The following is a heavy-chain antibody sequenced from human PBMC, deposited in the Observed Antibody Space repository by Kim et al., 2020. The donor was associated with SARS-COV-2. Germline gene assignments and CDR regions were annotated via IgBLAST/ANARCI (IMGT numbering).Heavy chain of an antibody. Sequence: SVKVSCKASGGTFSSYAISWVRQAPGQGLEWMGGIIPIFGTANYAQKFQGRVTIIADESTSTAYMELSSLRSEDTAVYYCARVGPVYYDILTGYGYYFDYWGQGTLVTVSS. D-gene: IGHD3-9*01. CDR1: GGTFSSYA. V-gene: IGHV1-69*13. CDR3: ARVGPVYYDILTGYGYYFDY. CDR2: IIPIFGTA. J-gene: IGHJ4*02.